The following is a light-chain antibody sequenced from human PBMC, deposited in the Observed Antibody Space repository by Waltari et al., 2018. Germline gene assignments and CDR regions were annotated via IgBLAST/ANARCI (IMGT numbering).Light chain of an antibody. Sequence: SSELTQDPAVSVALGQTVRITCHGDSLSSHYASWYQQKPGQAPVLVIYGKNNRPSGIPDRFSGSSSGNTASLTITGAQAEDEADYYCNSRDSSGNHVVFGGGTKLTVL. J-gene: IGLJ2*01. CDR1: SLSSHY. CDR2: GKN. CDR3: NSRDSSGNHVV. V-gene: IGLV3-19*01.